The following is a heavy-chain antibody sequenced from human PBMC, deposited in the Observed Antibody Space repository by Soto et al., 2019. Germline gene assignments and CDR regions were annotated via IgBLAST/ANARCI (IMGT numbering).Heavy chain of an antibody. CDR2: IYWDDDD. CDR1: GFSLSTSGLG. CDR3: IHVIRGVIWT. V-gene: IGHV2-5*02. D-gene: IGHD3-10*01. J-gene: IGHJ4*02. Sequence: QITLKESGPTLMKPTQTLTLTCNFSGFSLSTSGLGVSWVRQPPGKALEWLALIYWDDDDRYSPSLKRKLSLTKHTSKSQVVLTLTTLTRSYPATYLCIHVIRGVIWTRVQGTLVTVS.